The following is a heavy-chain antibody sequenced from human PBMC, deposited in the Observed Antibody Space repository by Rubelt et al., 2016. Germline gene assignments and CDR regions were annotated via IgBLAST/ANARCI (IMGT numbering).Heavy chain of an antibody. V-gene: IGHV1-18*01. J-gene: IGHJ4*02. CDR2: ISGYNGNT. CDR3: ARELTGWLGYCFDY. D-gene: IGHD6-19*01. Sequence: QVQLVQSGAEVKKPGASVKVSCKASGSTFTRNGFSWVRQAPGQGLEWMGWISGYNGNTHYAQKFQGRVTITRDTSASTAYMELSSLTSEDTAVYYCARELTGWLGYCFDYWGQGTLATVSS. CDR1: GSTFTRNG.